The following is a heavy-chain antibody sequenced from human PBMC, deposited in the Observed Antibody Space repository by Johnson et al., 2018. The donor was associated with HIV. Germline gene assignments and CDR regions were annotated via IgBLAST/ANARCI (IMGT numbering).Heavy chain of an antibody. V-gene: IGHV3-15*01. D-gene: IGHD3-10*01. CDR3: TTDCITMVQGDDFDI. CDR2: IKRKNDGGTT. J-gene: IGHJ3*02. CDR1: GFTFSNAW. Sequence: VQLVESGGGVVQPGRSLRLSCAASGFTFSNAWMSWVRQAPGKGLEWVGRIKRKNDGGTTDYAAPVKGRFTISRDDSKNTLYLQMNSLKTEDTAVYYCTTDCITMVQGDDFDIWGQGTMVTVSS.